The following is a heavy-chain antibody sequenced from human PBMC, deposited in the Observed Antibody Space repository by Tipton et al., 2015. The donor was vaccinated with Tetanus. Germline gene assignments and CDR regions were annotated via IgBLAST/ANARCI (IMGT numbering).Heavy chain of an antibody. CDR3: ARGRGYESPYYYYGMDV. CDR1: GFTFSSYT. Sequence: SLRLSCAASGFTFSSYTMNWVRQAPGKGLEWVSCIRSSSSSIKYADSVKGRFTISRDNDKNTLYLQMNSLRAEDTAVYYCARGRGYESPYYYYGMDVWGQGTTVTVSS. V-gene: IGHV3-21*01. D-gene: IGHD5-12*01. CDR2: IRSSSSSI. J-gene: IGHJ6*02.